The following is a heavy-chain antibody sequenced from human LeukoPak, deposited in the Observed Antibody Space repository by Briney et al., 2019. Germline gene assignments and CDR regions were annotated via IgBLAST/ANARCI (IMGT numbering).Heavy chain of an antibody. Sequence: GGSLRLSCAASGFAFSNYPMHWVRQAPGKGLEWLAVISSDGGTKYYADSVQGRLTVSRDNSQSTLSLQMNSLRPEDTAVFYCARKSSSSWYGGGWAYWGQGIMVTVSS. CDR3: ARKSSSSWYGGGWAY. D-gene: IGHD6-13*01. J-gene: IGHJ4*02. CDR2: ISSDGGTK. CDR1: GFAFSNYP. V-gene: IGHV3-30-3*01.